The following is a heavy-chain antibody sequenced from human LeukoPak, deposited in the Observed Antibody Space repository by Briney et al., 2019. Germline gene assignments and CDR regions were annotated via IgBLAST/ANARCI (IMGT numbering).Heavy chain of an antibody. CDR1: GGSINSAGYY. Sequence: PSETLSLTCTVSGGSINSAGYYWSWIRQLPGKGLEWIGYIYYSGAIYYNPPLNSRLTISIDTSKNQFFLKLRSVTAADTAVYYCARSQGAYAGDFDIWGQGTMVPVSS. V-gene: IGHV4-31*03. CDR3: ARSQGAYAGDFDI. J-gene: IGHJ3*02. D-gene: IGHD2-21*01. CDR2: IYYSGAI.